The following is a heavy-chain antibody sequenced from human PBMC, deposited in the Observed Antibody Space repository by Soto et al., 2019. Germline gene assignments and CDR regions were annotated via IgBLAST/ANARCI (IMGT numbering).Heavy chain of an antibody. J-gene: IGHJ4*02. Sequence: ASVKVSCKASGYTFIGYYMHWVRQAPGQGLEWMGWINPNSGDTNYAQKFQGRVTMTRDTSISAAYTELSRLRFDDTAVYYCARARTNYYNTSDYDFWGQGTLVTVSS. D-gene: IGHD3-22*01. CDR3: ARARTNYYNTSDYDF. CDR2: INPNSGDT. CDR1: GYTFIGYY. V-gene: IGHV1-2*02.